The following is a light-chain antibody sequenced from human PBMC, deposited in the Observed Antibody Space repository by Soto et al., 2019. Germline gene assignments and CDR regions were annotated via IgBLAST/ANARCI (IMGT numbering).Light chain of an antibody. CDR3: QQYNTVPTWT. CDR1: QSVSSN. J-gene: IGKJ1*01. V-gene: IGKV3-15*01. Sequence: IMMKQSPATLSVTPGERATLSCRASQSVSSNLAWYQQKPGQAPRLLIYGASTRATGIPARFSGSGSGTEFTLTISSLQSEDFAIYYCQQYNTVPTWTFGQGTKVDI. CDR2: GAS.